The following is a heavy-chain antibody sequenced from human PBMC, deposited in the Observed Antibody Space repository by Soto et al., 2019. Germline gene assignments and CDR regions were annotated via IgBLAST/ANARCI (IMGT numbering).Heavy chain of an antibody. CDR2: ISAYNGNT. Sequence: ASVKVSCKASGYTFTSYGISWVRQAPGQGLEWMGWISAYNGNTNYAQKLQGRVTMTTDTSTSTAYMELGSLRSDDTAVYFCTRDSIDYDLWSGYNPRWFAPWGQGTLVTGSA. CDR3: TRDSIDYDLWSGYNPRWFAP. J-gene: IGHJ5*02. V-gene: IGHV1-18*01. CDR1: GYTFTSYG. D-gene: IGHD3-3*01.